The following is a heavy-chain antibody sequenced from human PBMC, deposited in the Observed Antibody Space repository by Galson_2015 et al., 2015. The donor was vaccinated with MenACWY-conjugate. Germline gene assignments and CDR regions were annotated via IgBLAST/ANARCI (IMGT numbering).Heavy chain of an antibody. V-gene: IGHV4-39*07. D-gene: IGHD3-16*01. CDR1: GDSLSSSSLY. CDR2: IYYSGST. Sequence: SETLSLTCTVSGDSLSSSSLYWGWIRQPPGKGLEWIGSIYYSGSTYYNPSLKSRVTISVDTSKNHFSLRLSSVTAADTAVYFCARGGDPDYFDYWGQGTLVTVSS. CDR3: ARGGDPDYFDY. J-gene: IGHJ4*02.